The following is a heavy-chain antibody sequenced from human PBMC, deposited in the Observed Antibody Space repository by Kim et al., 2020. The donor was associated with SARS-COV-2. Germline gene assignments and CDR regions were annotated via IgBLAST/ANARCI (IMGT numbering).Heavy chain of an antibody. Sequence: GWSLRLSCAASGFTFSSYAMHWVRQAPGKGLEWVAVIWYDGSNKYYADSVKGRFTISRDNSKNTLYLQMNSLRAEDTAVYYCAKGAGPLGSNIDYWGQGTLGSVSS. CDR2: IWYDGSNK. CDR1: GFTFSSYA. J-gene: IGHJ4*02. CDR3: AKGAGPLGSNIDY. D-gene: IGHD2-15*01. V-gene: IGHV3-33*06.